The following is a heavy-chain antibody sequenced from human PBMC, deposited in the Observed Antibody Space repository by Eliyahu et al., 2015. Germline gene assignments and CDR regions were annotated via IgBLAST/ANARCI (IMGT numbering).Heavy chain of an antibody. V-gene: IGHV3-23*01. J-gene: IGHJ4*02. Sequence: AASGFTFSNYAMSWVRQAPGKGLEWVSGISGGGGTTYYADSVKDRFTISRDNSKNTLYLQMNSLRAEDTAVYYCAPNVDYWGQGTLVTVSS. CDR3: APNVDY. CDR2: ISGGGGTT. CDR1: GFTFSNYA.